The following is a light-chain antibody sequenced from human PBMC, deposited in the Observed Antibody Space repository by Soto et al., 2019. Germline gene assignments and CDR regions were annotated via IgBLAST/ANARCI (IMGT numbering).Light chain of an antibody. CDR3: QQYVSSVT. CDR1: QSVDSSF. J-gene: IGKJ1*01. CDR2: GAS. Sequence: EIVLTQSPGSLSLSPGERATLSCRASQSVDSSFFAWYQQKPGQAPRLLIYGASNRATGIPDRFSGSGSGTDFTRTISRLEPEAFAVYYCQQYVSSVTFGQGTKVEIK. V-gene: IGKV3-20*01.